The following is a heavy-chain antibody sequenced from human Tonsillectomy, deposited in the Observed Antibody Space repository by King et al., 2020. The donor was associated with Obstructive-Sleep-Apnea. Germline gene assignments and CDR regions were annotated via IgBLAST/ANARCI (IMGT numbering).Heavy chain of an antibody. CDR2: IWYDGSNK. CDR3: AKGTTHFDS. J-gene: IGHJ4*02. D-gene: IGHD1-7*01. Sequence: QVQLVESGGGVVQPGRSLRLSCAASGFSFNTYDMHWVRQAPGKGLEWVALIWYDGSNKYYADSVKGRFTTSRDNSKNTLYLQMNSLRAEDTAMYYCAKGTTHFDSWGQGTLVTVSS. CDR1: GFSFNTYD. V-gene: IGHV3-33*06.